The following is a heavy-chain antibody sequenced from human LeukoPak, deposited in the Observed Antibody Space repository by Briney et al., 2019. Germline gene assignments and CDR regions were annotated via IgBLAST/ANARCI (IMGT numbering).Heavy chain of an antibody. CDR2: IYYSGIT. V-gene: IGHV4-61*01. D-gene: IGHD3-22*01. CDR1: GGSISSPTYY. Sequence: PSETLSLTCTVSGGSISSPTYYWAWIRQPPGKGLEWIGYIYYSGITKYNPSLKSRVTISVDTSTNQFSLRLSSVTAADTAVYYCARGYYYDSSGYFLDFWGQGTLVTVSS. CDR3: ARGYYYDSSGYFLDF. J-gene: IGHJ4*02.